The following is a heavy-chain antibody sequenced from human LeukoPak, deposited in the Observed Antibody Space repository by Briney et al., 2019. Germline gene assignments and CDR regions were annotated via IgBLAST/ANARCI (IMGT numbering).Heavy chain of an antibody. CDR3: AKESYYDDDY. Sequence: GGSLRHSCAASGFTLSSYGMHWVRQAPGKGLEWVAFIRYDGSNKYYADSVKGRFTISRDNSKNTLYLQMNSLRAEDTAVYYCAKESYYDDDYWGQGTLVTVSS. CDR1: GFTLSSYG. D-gene: IGHD3-22*01. V-gene: IGHV3-30*02. CDR2: IRYDGSNK. J-gene: IGHJ4*02.